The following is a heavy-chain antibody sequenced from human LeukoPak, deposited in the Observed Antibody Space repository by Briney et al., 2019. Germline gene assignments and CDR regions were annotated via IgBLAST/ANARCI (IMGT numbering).Heavy chain of an antibody. CDR1: GFSFSSYD. CDR3: AKHHGWLNAY. V-gene: IGHV3-23*01. D-gene: IGHD5-24*01. CDR2: ISGSGGSA. Sequence: QAGGSLRLSRAASGFSFSSYDMSWVRQAPGKGLEWVSGISGSGGSAYYADSVKGRFTISRDNSKNTLYLQMNSLRAEDSAVYYCAKHHGWLNAYWGQGTLVTVSS. J-gene: IGHJ4*02.